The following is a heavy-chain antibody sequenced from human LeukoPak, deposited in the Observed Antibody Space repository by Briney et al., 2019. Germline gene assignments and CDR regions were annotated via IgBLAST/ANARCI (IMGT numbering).Heavy chain of an antibody. V-gene: IGHV4-30-4*01. CDR3: ARLVVNHTFDY. J-gene: IGHJ4*02. CDR2: IYYSGGT. CDR1: GGSIGSGDYY. D-gene: IGHD2-15*01. Sequence: PSQTLSLTCTVSGGSIGSGDYYWSWIRQPPGKGLEWIGYIYYSGGTYYNPPLKSRVTISVDLSKNQFSLKLSSVTAADTAVYYCARLVVNHTFDYWGQGTLVTVSS.